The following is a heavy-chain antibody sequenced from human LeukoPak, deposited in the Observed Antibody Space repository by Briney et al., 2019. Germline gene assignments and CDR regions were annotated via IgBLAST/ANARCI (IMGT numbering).Heavy chain of an antibody. Sequence: GGSLRLSCEVFGFTFSTSAMSWVRQAPGKGLEWVSGIRASGETTYYVDSVKGRFIVSRDNSKHTLYLQMNSLRVEDTALYYCRFYTSGSDYWGQGTLVTVSS. D-gene: IGHD3-22*01. V-gene: IGHV3-23*01. CDR1: GFTFSTSA. CDR3: RFYTSGSDY. J-gene: IGHJ4*02. CDR2: IRASGETT.